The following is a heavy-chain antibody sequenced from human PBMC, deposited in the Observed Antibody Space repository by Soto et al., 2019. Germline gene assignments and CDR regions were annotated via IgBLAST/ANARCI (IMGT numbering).Heavy chain of an antibody. Sequence: SETLSLTCTVSGGSISSYYWSWIRQPPGKGLEWIGYIYYSGSTNYNPSLKSRVTISVDTSKNQFSLKLSSVTAADTAVYYCARSNGYGDEIYYYYYMDVWGKGTTVTVSS. CDR3: ARSNGYGDEIYYYYYMDV. CDR2: IYYSGST. CDR1: GGSISSYY. V-gene: IGHV4-59*01. J-gene: IGHJ6*03. D-gene: IGHD4-17*01.